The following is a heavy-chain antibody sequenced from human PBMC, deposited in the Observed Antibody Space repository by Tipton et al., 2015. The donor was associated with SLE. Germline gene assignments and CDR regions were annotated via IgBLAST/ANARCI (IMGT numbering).Heavy chain of an antibody. D-gene: IGHD2-15*01. CDR2: VFYSAPSNFNRA. J-gene: IGHJ5*02. CDR1: GVSISDHY. CDR3: ARALGGRCSGGNCYSLFDP. V-gene: IGHV4-59*11. Sequence: TLSLTCTVSGVSISDHYWTWIRQPPGKGLQWLAYVFYSAPSNFNRAHYNPSLMSRVTILVETSKNQFSLRLLSVTAADTAVYYCARALGGRCSGGNCYSLFDPWGQGTLVTVSS.